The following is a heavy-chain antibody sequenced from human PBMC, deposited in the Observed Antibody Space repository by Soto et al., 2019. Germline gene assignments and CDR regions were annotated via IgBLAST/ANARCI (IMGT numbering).Heavy chain of an antibody. D-gene: IGHD2-2*01. CDR3: ARGTVGYCSSTSCSNYYYYVMDV. CDR1: RFTFRSYS. Sequence: GGSLRLSCAASRFTFRSYSMNWVRQAPGKGLEWVSSINTGSTYIYYADSVKGRFTISRDNAKNSLYLQMNTLRAEDTAVYYCARGTVGYCSSTSCSNYYYYVMDVWGPGTTVTVSS. J-gene: IGHJ6*02. V-gene: IGHV3-21*01. CDR2: INTGSTYI.